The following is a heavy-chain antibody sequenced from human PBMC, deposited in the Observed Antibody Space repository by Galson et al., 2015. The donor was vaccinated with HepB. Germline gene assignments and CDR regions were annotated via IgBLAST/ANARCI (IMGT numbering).Heavy chain of an antibody. J-gene: IGHJ4*02. Sequence: SLRLSCAASGFIFSGSAIDWVRQAPGKGPEWVGRIRSKANYYATLYVPSLKGRFTISRDDSKNMAYLHMRSLKTEDTAVYYCIRLGDLSGYSSRWGQGTLVTVSS. CDR3: IRLGDLSGYSSR. V-gene: IGHV3-73*01. D-gene: IGHD2-2*01. CDR2: IRSKANYYAT. CDR1: GFIFSGSA.